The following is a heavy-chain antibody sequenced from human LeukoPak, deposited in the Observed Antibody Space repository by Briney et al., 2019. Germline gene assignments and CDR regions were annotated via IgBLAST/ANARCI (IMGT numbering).Heavy chain of an antibody. J-gene: IGHJ1*01. CDR2: ISNDAKYI. Sequence: PGGSLRLSCAASGFTFSSYSMNWVRQAPWKGLEWVSSISNDAKYIYYADSLKGRFTVSRDNAKNSLYLQMNSLAVEDTAVYYCTTPAAGPRAEYSQYWGQGTQVTVSS. CDR1: GFTFSSYS. D-gene: IGHD6-13*01. CDR3: TTPAAGPRAEYSQY. V-gene: IGHV3-21*01.